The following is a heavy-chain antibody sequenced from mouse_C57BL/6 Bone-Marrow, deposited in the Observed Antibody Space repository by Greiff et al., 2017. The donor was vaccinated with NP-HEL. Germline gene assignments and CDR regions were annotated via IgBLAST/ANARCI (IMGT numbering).Heavy chain of an antibody. CDR2: IYPRSGNT. J-gene: IGHJ2*01. D-gene: IGHD2-4*01. V-gene: IGHV1-81*01. CDR1: GYTFTSYG. CDR3: ARGNDYDEEKNYFDY. Sequence: VQLQQSGAELARPGASVKLSCKASGYTFTSYGISWVKQRTGQGLEWIGEIYPRSGNTYYNEKFKGKATLTADKSSSTAYMELRSLTSEDSAVYFCARGNDYDEEKNYFDYWGQGTTLTVSS.